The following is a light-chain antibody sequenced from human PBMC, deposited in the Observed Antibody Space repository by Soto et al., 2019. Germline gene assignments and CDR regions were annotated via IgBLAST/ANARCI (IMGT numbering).Light chain of an antibody. CDR2: DAS. CDR1: QSVSSY. J-gene: IGKJ3*01. Sequence: EIVLTQAPSTLSLSPGERVTITCRASQSVSSYLAWYQQKPGKAPKLLIYDASNWHSGIPARFSGSGSGTDITLTISSLEPEDFAVYYCQQYNNGPFTFGRGTKVDIK. V-gene: IGKV3-11*01. CDR3: QQYNNGPFT.